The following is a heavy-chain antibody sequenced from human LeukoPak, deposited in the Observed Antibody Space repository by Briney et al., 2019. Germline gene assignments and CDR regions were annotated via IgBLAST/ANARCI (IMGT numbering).Heavy chain of an antibody. CDR2: IRYDGNNK. D-gene: IGHD2-15*01. J-gene: IGHJ4*02. Sequence: PGGSLRLSCAASGFTFSSYGMHWVRQAPGKGLEWVAFIRYDGNNKNYADSVKGRFTISRDNSKNTLYLQMNSLRADDTAVYYCAKTRRIEYSDFDYWGQGTLVTVSS. CDR3: AKTRRIEYSDFDY. V-gene: IGHV3-30*02. CDR1: GFTFSSYG.